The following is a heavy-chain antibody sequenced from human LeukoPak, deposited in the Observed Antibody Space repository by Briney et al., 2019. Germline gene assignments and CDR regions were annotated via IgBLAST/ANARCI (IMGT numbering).Heavy chain of an antibody. CDR1: GFTFSSYS. V-gene: IGHV4-4*02. J-gene: IGHJ6*03. CDR2: IYHSGSS. Sequence: PGGSLRLSCAASGFTFSSYSMNWVRQSPGKGLEWIGEIYHSGSSNYNPSLKSRVTISVDKSKNQLSLKLSSVTAADTAVYYCAREVRFLEWLHASGRYMDVWGKGTTVTVSS. CDR3: AREVRFLEWLHASGRYMDV. D-gene: IGHD3-3*01.